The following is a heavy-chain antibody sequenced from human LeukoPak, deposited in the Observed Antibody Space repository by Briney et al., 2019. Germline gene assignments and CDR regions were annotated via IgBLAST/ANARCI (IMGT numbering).Heavy chain of an antibody. V-gene: IGHV4-59*08. CDR2: IYYSGST. Sequence: SETLSLTCTVSGGSISSYYWSWIRQPPGKGLEWIGYIYYSGSTNYNPSLKSRVTISVDTSKNQFSLKLTSVTAADTAVYFCARQAYYYGSGSYFDPWGQGTLVTVSS. D-gene: IGHD3-10*01. CDR1: GGSISSYY. CDR3: ARQAYYYGSGSYFDP. J-gene: IGHJ5*02.